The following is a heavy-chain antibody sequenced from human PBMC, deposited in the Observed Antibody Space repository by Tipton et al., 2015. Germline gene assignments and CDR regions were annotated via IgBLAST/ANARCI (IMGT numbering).Heavy chain of an antibody. V-gene: IGHV4-59*01. D-gene: IGHD3-10*01. CDR3: ARFRYYGSESERGYFHGLDV. CDR1: GGSISSYY. J-gene: IGHJ6*02. Sequence: TLSLTCTVSGGSISSYYWSWIRQPPGKGLEWIGYIYYTGSTHYNPSLKSRVTISVDTSKSQFFLKLSSVTAADTAVYYCARFRYYGSESERGYFHGLDVWGQGTTVTVSS. CDR2: IYYTGST.